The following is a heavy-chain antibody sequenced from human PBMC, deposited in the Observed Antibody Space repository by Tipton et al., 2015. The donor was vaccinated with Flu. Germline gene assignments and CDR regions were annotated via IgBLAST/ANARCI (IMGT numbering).Heavy chain of an antibody. J-gene: IGHJ4*02. CDR1: GGSFSGYY. CDR2: IKHSGST. CDR3: ARLCIGRSSSRYPAFHFDY. V-gene: IGHV4-34*01. D-gene: IGHD6-13*01. Sequence: TLSLTCAVYGGSFSGYYWSWIRPPPGKGLAWIGEIKHSGSTNYNPSLKSRVTISVDTSKNQFSLKLSSVTAADTAVYYCARLCIGRSSSRYPAFHFDYWGQGTLGTVSS.